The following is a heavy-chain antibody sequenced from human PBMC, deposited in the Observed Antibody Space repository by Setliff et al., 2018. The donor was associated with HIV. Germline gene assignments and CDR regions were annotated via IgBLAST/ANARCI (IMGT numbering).Heavy chain of an antibody. Sequence: SVKVSCKASGGALSSNAISWVRQAPGQGLEWMGGIIPLYGTPDFAQKFQGRLIISVDEATSTAYMELSSLRSEDTAVYFCARDRGSRSSNYYGPSGYWGQGTQVTVS. J-gene: IGHJ4*02. V-gene: IGHV1-69*13. D-gene: IGHD3-16*01. CDR3: ARDRGSRSSNYYGPSGY. CDR2: IIPLYGTP. CDR1: GGALSSNA.